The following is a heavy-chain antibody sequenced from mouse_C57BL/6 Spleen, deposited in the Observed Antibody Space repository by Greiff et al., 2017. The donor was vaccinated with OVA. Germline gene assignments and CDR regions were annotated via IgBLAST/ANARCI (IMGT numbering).Heavy chain of an antibody. V-gene: IGHV1-50*01. J-gene: IGHJ1*03. CDR3: ARANGSNWYFDV. CDR1: GYTFTSYW. Sequence: QVQLQQPGAELVKPGASVKLSCKASGYTFTSYWMQWVKQRPGQGLEWIGEIDPSDSYTNYNQKFKGKATLTVDTSSSTAYMQLSSLTSEDSAVYYGARANGSNWYFDVWGKGTTVTVSS. CDR2: IDPSDSYT. D-gene: IGHD1-1*02.